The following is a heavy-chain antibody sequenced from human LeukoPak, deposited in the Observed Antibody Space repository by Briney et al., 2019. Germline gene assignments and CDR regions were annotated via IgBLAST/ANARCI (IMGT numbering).Heavy chain of an antibody. D-gene: IGHD6-25*01. V-gene: IGHV3-74*01. CDR1: GFTFSSYW. Sequence: QPGGSLTLSCAASGFTFSSYWMHWVRQAPGKGLVWISRINGDGSSTAYADSVKGRFTISRDNAKNTLYLQMNSLTAEDTAVYYCARGPPWYFDLWGRGTLVTVSS. J-gene: IGHJ2*01. CDR3: ARGPPWYFDL. CDR2: INGDGSST.